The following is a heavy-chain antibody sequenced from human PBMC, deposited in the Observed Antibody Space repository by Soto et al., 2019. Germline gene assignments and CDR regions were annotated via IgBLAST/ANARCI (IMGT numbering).Heavy chain of an antibody. CDR2: SYYSGST. V-gene: IGHV4-31*03. CDR1: GGSISHGGYS. D-gene: IGHD5-12*01. Sequence: QVQLQESGPGLVKPSQTLSLTCTLSGGSISHGGYSWSWIRQHPGKGLAGLGYSYYSGSTYYNPSLKSRVTISVDTSKNQFSLKLRSVTAADTAVSYCARALPDIVATARLGLFDIWGQRTMVTVSS. CDR3: ARALPDIVATARLGLFDI. J-gene: IGHJ3*02.